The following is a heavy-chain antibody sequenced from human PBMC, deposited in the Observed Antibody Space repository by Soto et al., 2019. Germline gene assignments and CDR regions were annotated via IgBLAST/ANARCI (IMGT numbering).Heavy chain of an antibody. CDR1: GFTFSNYW. J-gene: IGHJ4*02. V-gene: IGHV3-7*03. Sequence: GGSLRLSCAPSGFTFSNYWMTWVRQAPGKGLEWVANIKQDGSQKYYVDSVKGRFTISRDNAKNSLYLQINSLRAEDTAFYYCARIGYSSSSLDYWGQGTLVTVSS. D-gene: IGHD6-13*01. CDR2: IKQDGSQK. CDR3: ARIGYSSSSLDY.